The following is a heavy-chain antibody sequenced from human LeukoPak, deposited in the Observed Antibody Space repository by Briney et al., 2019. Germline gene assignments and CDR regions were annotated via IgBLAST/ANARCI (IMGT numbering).Heavy chain of an antibody. CDR3: ARDNLEYSYGQYAAFDI. CDR2: IIPMFGTA. V-gene: IGHV1-69*13. J-gene: IGHJ3*02. Sequence: SVKVSCKASGGTFSSYAISWVRQAPGQGLEWMGGIIPMFGTANYAQKFQGRITITADESTSIVYMELNSLRSEDTAVYYCARDNLEYSYGQYAAFDIWGQGTMVTVSS. CDR1: GGTFSSYA. D-gene: IGHD5-18*01.